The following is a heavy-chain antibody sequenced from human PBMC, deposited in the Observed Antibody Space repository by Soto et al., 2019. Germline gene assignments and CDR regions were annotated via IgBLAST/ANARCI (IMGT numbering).Heavy chain of an antibody. D-gene: IGHD1-26*01. J-gene: IGHJ1*01. V-gene: IGHV3-9*01. CDR1: GFTFDDYA. CDR2: INWNSGSI. Sequence: LRLSCAASGFTFDDYAMHWVRQVPGKGLEWVSGINWNSGSIGYGDSVKGRFAISRDNAKNSLHLQMNSLSAEDTAFYYCVKDERTKWYSGHFRNWGQGTLVTVSS. CDR3: VKDERTKWYSGHFRN.